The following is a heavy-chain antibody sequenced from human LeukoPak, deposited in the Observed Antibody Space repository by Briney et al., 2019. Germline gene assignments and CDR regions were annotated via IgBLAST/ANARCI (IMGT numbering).Heavy chain of an antibody. CDR1: GFTFGNYA. CDR3: AKDSYYYDSSGYIPWGHAFDF. Sequence: PGGSLRLSCAASGFTFGNYAMNWVRQAPGKGLRWVSTISGSGNSTYYADSVKGRFTVFRDNSKNTLYLQMNSLGADDTATYYCAKDSYYYDSSGYIPWGHAFDFWGQGTMVTVSS. CDR2: ISGSGNST. J-gene: IGHJ3*01. V-gene: IGHV3-23*01. D-gene: IGHD3-22*01.